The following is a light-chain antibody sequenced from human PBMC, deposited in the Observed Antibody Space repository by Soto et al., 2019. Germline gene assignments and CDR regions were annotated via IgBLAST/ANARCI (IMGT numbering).Light chain of an antibody. CDR3: QQYNSSPWT. V-gene: IGKV3-11*01. CDR2: DAS. Sequence: EIVLTQSPATLSLSPGERATLSCRASQSVSNYLAWYQQKPGQAPRLLIYDASNRATGIPARFSGSGSGTEFTLTISSLQPDDLATYYCQQYNSSPWTFGQGTKVDIK. CDR1: QSVSNY. J-gene: IGKJ1*01.